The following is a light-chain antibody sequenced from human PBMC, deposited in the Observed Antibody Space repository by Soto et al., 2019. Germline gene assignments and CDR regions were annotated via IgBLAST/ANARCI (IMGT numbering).Light chain of an antibody. J-gene: IGLJ2*01. CDR1: SSDVGGYNY. V-gene: IGLV2-14*01. Sequence: QSALTQPASVSGSPGQSITISCTGTSSDVGGYNYVSWYQQHPGKAPKLMIYDVSNRPSGVSTRCSGSKSGNTASMTISGLQAEDEADYYCSSYTSSSTSHVVFGGGTKLTVL. CDR3: SSYTSSSTSHVV. CDR2: DVS.